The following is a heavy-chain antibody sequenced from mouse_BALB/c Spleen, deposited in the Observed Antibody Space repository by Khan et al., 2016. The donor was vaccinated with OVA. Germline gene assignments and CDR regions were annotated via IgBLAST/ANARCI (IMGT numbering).Heavy chain of an antibody. V-gene: IGHV9-1*02. CDR2: INTYTGEP. J-gene: IGHJ1*01. CDR3: ARISSYWYTDV. CDR1: GYTFTNYG. D-gene: IGHD6-2*01. Sequence: QIQLVQSGPELKKPGETVKISCTASGYTFTNYGMTWVKQAPGKGLKWMGWINTYTGEPTYADDFKGRFVFSLETSASTAYLQISNLKNEDMTTYFCARISSYWYTDVWGAGTTVTVSS.